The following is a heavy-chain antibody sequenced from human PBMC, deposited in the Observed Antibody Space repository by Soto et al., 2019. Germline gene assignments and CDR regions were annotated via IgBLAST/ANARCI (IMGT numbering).Heavy chain of an antibody. Sequence: GASWKFSCKASDYTFSTYGSNWWGQAPGQGLDGREGISDNEADTHYAQNFRAGLTMTADRSTSTPYRERRSLTSDDTAVYYWWSDHYHSFAFWRHFRAFDIWGQGTLVTVSS. CDR2: ISDNEADT. CDR3: WSDHYHSFAFWRHFRAFDI. J-gene: IGHJ3*02. CDR1: DYTFSTYG. V-gene: IGHV1-18*01. D-gene: IGHD3-3*01.